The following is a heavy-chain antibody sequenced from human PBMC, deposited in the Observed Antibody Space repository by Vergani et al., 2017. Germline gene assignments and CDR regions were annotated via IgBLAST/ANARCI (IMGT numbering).Heavy chain of an antibody. D-gene: IGHD3-10*01. V-gene: IGHV1-2*04. Sequence: QVQLVQSGAEVKKPGASVKVSCKASGYTFTGYYMHWVRQAPGQGLEWMGWINPNSGGTNYAQKFQGWVTMTRDTSISTAYMELSRLRSDDTAVYYCARARPXGSGSYYNYYYYYGMDVWGQGTTVTVSS. J-gene: IGHJ6*02. CDR1: GYTFTGYY. CDR3: ARARPXGSGSYYNYYYYYGMDV. CDR2: INPNSGGT.